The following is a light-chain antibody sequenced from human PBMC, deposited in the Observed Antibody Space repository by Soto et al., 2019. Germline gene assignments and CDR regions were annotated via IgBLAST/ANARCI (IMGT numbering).Light chain of an antibody. CDR1: QSVSSY. V-gene: IGKV1-39*01. CDR2: AAS. Sequence: DIQMTQSPSSLSASVGDRISITCRASQSVSSYLNWYQQRPGNAPNLLISAASTLQSGVPSRFSGSGSGTDFTLTITSLQPEDFATYYCQQSYNTPRTFGQGTKVDIK. J-gene: IGKJ1*01. CDR3: QQSYNTPRT.